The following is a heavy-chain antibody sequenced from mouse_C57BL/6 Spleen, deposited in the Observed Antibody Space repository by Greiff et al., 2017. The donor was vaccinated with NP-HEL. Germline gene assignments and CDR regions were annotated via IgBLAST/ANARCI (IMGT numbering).Heavy chain of an antibody. Sequence: VQGVESGPGLVQPSQSLSITCTVSGFSLTSYGVHWVRQSPGKGLEWLGVIWSGGSTDYNAAFISRLSISKDNSKSHVFFKMNSLQADDTAIYYCARIGRGTAWFAYWGQGTLVTVSA. J-gene: IGHJ3*01. CDR2: IWSGGST. CDR1: GFSLTSYG. CDR3: ARIGRGTAWFAY. V-gene: IGHV2-2*01. D-gene: IGHD3-3*01.